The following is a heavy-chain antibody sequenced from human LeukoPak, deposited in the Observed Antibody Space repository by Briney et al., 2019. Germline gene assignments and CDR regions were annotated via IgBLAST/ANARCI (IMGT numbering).Heavy chain of an antibody. CDR1: GFTFSSYW. CDR2: IKQDGSEK. J-gene: IGHJ4*02. D-gene: IGHD3-22*01. Sequence: GGSLRLSCAASGFTFSSYWMSWVRQAPGKGLEWVANIKQDGSEKYYVDSVKGRFTISRDNAKNSLYLQMNSLRAEDTAVYYCASDGHYYDSSGYPVYFDNWGQGTLVTVSS. CDR3: ASDGHYYDSSGYPVYFDN. V-gene: IGHV3-7*01.